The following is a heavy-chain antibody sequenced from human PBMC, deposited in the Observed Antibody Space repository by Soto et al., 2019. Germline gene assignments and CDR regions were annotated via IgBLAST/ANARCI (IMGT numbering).Heavy chain of an antibody. CDR1: GGSISSYY. D-gene: IGHD3-9*01. CDR2: IYYSGST. V-gene: IGHV4-59*01. CDR3: AIPPSASYLDS. J-gene: IGHJ4*02. Sequence: PSETLSLTCTVSGGSISSYYWSWIRQPPGKGLEWIGYIYYSGSTNYNPSLKSRVTISVDTSKNQFSLKLSSVTAADTAVYYCAIPPSASYLDSGGKEPLVPFPS.